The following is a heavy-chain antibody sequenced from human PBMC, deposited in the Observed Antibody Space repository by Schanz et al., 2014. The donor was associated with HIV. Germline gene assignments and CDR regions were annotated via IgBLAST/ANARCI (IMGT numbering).Heavy chain of an antibody. J-gene: IGHJ3*02. CDR3: ARFANWAFDI. Sequence: EVQLVESGEGLVKPGGSLRLSCTGSGFPFSSYAMHWVRQAPGKGLEWVSGISWNSGSIGYADSVKGRFTISRDNAKNSLYLQMNSLRVEDTAVYYCARFANWAFDIWGQGTTVTVSS. CDR2: ISWNSGSI. CDR1: GFPFSSYA. D-gene: IGHD1-1*01. V-gene: IGHV3-9*01.